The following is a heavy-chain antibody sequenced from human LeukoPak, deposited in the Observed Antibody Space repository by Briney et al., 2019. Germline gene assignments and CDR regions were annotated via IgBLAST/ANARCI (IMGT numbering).Heavy chain of an antibody. D-gene: IGHD3-22*01. CDR3: ATDYYDSSGYYTGTY. Sequence: PGGSLRLSCAASRFTFSGYWMNWVRQAPGKGLEWVANVKKEGSEKYYVDSVKGRFTISRDNAKNSLYLQMNSLRADDTAVYYCATDYYDSSGYYTGTYWGQGTLVTVSS. J-gene: IGHJ4*02. CDR1: RFTFSGYW. V-gene: IGHV3-7*03. CDR2: VKKEGSEK.